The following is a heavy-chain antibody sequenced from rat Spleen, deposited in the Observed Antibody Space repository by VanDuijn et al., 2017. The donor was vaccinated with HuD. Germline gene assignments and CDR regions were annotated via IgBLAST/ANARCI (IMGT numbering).Heavy chain of an antibody. J-gene: IGHJ3*01. CDR2: IIYDGSRT. V-gene: IGHV5S10*01. CDR1: GFAFSDYN. Sequence: EVHLVESDGGLVQPGRSLKLSCAASGFAFSDYNMAWVRQAPKKGLEWVATIIYDGSRTYYRDSVKGRFTISRDNAKSTLYLQMDSLRSEDTATYYCATHSANWGGFAYWGQGTLVTVSS. D-gene: IGHD5-1*01. CDR3: ATHSANWGGFAY.